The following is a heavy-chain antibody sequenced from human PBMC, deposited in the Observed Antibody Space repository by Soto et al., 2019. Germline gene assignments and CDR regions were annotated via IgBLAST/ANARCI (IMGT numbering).Heavy chain of an antibody. D-gene: IGHD4-17*01. J-gene: IGHJ5*02. CDR3: ARDRTRREYGDYGIGENWFDP. Sequence: QVQLQESGPGLVKPSQTLSLTCTVSGGSISSGGYYWSWIRQHPGKGLEWIGYIYYSGSTYYNPSLKSRVTISVDTSKNQFSLKLSSVTAADTAVYYCARDRTRREYGDYGIGENWFDPWGQGTLVTVSS. V-gene: IGHV4-31*03. CDR2: IYYSGST. CDR1: GGSISSGGYY.